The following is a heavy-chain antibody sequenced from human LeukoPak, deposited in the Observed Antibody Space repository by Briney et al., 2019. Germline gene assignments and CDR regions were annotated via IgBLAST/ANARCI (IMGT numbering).Heavy chain of an antibody. V-gene: IGHV4-59*01. CDR3: ARETSQKGAHYMDV. CDR1: GGSFSGYY. CDR2: IYYSGST. J-gene: IGHJ6*03. Sequence: SETLSLTCAVYGGSFSGYYWSWIRQPPGKGLEWIGYIYYSGSTNHNPSLKSRVTISVDTSKNQFSLKLTSVTAADTAVYYCARETSQKGAHYMDVWDKGATVTVSS. D-gene: IGHD3-16*01.